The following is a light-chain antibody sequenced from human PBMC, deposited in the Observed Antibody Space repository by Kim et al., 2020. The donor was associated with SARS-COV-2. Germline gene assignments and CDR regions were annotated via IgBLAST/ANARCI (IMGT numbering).Light chain of an antibody. CDR2: DVS. J-gene: IGLJ2*01. CDR1: SSDVGGYNY. V-gene: IGLV2-14*03. CDR3: SSYTSSSTLVV. Sequence: SLTISCTGTSSDVGGYNYVSWYQQHPGKAPTLMIYDVSNRPSGVSNRFSGSKSGNTASLTISGLQAEDEADYYCSSYTSSSTLVVFGGGTQLTVL.